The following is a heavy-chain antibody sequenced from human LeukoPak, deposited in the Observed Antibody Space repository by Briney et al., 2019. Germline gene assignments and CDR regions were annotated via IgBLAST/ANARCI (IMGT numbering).Heavy chain of an antibody. CDR3: ATLQNY. CDR2: VSHDAKNK. CDR1: GFSFSNCA. Sequence: GGSLRLSCAASGFSFSNCAMHWVRQAPGEGLEWVAVVSHDAKNKFYADSVKGRFTNSRDNSKNTVDLQMNSLRAEDTAVYYCATLQNYWGRGTLVTVSS. J-gene: IGHJ4*02. D-gene: IGHD4-11*01. V-gene: IGHV3-30*04.